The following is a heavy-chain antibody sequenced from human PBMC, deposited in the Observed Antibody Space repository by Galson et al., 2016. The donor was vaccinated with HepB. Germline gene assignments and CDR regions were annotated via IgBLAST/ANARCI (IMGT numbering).Heavy chain of an antibody. CDR1: GGSFSAYY. V-gene: IGHV4-34*01. J-gene: IGHJ5*02. CDR3: ARGGGSGSSWFDP. D-gene: IGHD3-10*01. Sequence: SETLSLTCAVYGGSFSAYYWSWIRQPPGKGLEWIGQISDSGNSNNNPSLKSRVTILVDASKNQFSLKLSSVTAAETAVYYCARGGGSGSSWFDPWGQGTLVIVSS. CDR2: ISDSGNS.